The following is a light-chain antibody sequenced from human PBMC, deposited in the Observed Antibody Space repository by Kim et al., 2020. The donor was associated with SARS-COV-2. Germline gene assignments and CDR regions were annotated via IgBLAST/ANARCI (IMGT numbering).Light chain of an antibody. Sequence: DIVMTQSPDSLAVSLGERATINCKSSQSVLYSSNNKNYLAWYQQKPGQPPKLLIYWASTRESGVPDRFSGSGSGTDFTLTISSLQAEDVAVYYCQQYYSPSTFGGGTKVDIK. CDR3: QQYYSPST. V-gene: IGKV4-1*01. CDR2: WAS. J-gene: IGKJ4*01. CDR1: QSVLYSSNNKNY.